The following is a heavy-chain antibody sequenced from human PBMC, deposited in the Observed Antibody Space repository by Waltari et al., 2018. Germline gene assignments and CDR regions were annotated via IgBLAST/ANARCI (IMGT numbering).Heavy chain of an antibody. CDR2: INGYGSST. CDR3: ARESGRWLVQKY. CDR1: GFTFSSYW. Sequence: EVQLVESGGGLVQPGVSLRLSCVASGFTFSSYWMHWVRQVPGKGPVWVSRINGYGSSTNYADSVRGRFTISRDNAKNTLYLQMNSLRAEDTAVYYCARESGRWLVQKYWGLGTLVTVSS. J-gene: IGHJ4*01. V-gene: IGHV3-74*01. D-gene: IGHD6-19*01.